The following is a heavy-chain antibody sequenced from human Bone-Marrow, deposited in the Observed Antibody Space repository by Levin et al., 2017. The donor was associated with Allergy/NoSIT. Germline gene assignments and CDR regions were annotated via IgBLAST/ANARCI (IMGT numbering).Heavy chain of an antibody. CDR3: ARMAFGDSYFDY. CDR1: GFSLSTTGVR. V-gene: IGHV2-70*04. CDR2: IDWDDDK. J-gene: IGHJ4*02. Sequence: ESGPTLVKPTQTLTLTCSFSGFSLSTTGVRVSWIRQPPGKALEWLARIDWDDDKFYSASLETRLTISKDTSKNQVVLTMTNMDPVDAATYYCARMAFGDSYFDYWGQGTPVTVSS. D-gene: IGHD4-17*01.